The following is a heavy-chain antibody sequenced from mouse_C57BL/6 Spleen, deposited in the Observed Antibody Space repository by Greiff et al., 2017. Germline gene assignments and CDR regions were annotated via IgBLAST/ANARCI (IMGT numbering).Heavy chain of an antibody. Sequence: VKVVESGPELVKPGASVKISCKASGYAFSSSWMNWVKQRPGKGLEWIGRIYPGDGDTNYNGKFKGKATLTVDKSSSTAYMQLSSLTSEDSAVYFCARHEGDYGWYFDVWGTGTTVTVSS. CDR3: ARHEGDYGWYFDV. V-gene: IGHV1-82*01. CDR2: IYPGDGDT. J-gene: IGHJ1*03. D-gene: IGHD2-4*01. CDR1: GYAFSSSW.